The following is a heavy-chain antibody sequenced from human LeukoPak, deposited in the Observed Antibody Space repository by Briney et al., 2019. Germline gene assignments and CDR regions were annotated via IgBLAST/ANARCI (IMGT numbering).Heavy chain of an antibody. CDR2: IYYSGST. Sequence: KSSETLSLTCTVSGGSISSSSYYWGWIRQPPGKGLEWIGSIYYSGSTYYNPSLKSRVTISVDTSKNQFSLKLSSVTAADTAVYYCAREEVDTASGARIVDYWGQGTLVTVSS. CDR3: AREEVDTASGARIVDY. V-gene: IGHV4-39*07. CDR1: GGSISSSSYY. D-gene: IGHD5-18*01. J-gene: IGHJ4*02.